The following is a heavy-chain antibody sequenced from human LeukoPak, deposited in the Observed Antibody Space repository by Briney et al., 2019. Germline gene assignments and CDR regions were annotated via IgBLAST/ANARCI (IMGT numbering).Heavy chain of an antibody. CDR1: EFNFDDYA. J-gene: IGHJ6*03. V-gene: IGHV3-20*04. D-gene: IGHD3-22*01. CDR2: INWNGGTT. Sequence: PGGSLRLSCEASEFNFDDYAMAWVRQAPGKGLEWVAGINWNGGTTSYADSVKGRFTISRDNAKSSLYLQMNSLRAEDAALYYCARNRYYYDSSGSSPLYLSYYYMDVWGKGTTVTVSS. CDR3: ARNRYYYDSSGSSPLYLSYYYMDV.